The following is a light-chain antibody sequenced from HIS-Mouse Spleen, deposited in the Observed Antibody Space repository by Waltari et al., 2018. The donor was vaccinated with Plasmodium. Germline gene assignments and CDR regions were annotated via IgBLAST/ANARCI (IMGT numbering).Light chain of an antibody. CDR2: KAS. CDR3: QAWDSSTVV. V-gene: IGLV3-1*01. J-gene: IGLJ2*01. CDR1: KLGDKY. Sequence: SYELTQPPSVSVSPGQTASITCSGDKLGDKYACWYHQKPGQPPVLVIYKASKRPSGRPGRFSDSTSGNTATLTIGGTPAMDEADYSCQAWDSSTVVFGGGTKLTVL.